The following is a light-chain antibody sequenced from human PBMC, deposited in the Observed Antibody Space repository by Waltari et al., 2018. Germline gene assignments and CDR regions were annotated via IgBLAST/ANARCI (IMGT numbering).Light chain of an antibody. V-gene: IGLV2-14*01. J-gene: IGLJ3*02. CDR3: SSYLGYRADWV. Sequence: QSALTQPASVSGSPGQSITISCTGTSSDIGYDSFVSWYQQHPGTAPKLRIYEVSNRPPGVSTRFSGSKSGNPASLTISGLQTEDEADYFCSSYLGYRADWVFGGGTKLTVL. CDR2: EVS. CDR1: SSDIGYDSF.